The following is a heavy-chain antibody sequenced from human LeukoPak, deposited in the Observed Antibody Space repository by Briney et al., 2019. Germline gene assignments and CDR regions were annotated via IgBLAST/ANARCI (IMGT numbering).Heavy chain of an antibody. J-gene: IGHJ6*03. CDR2: IDPSGGTT. CDR3: ASPSSGWYHENYYYYMDV. V-gene: IGHV1-46*01. D-gene: IGHD6-19*01. Sequence: ASVKVSCKASGYTFTIYYMHWVRQAPGQGLEWMGIIDPSGGTTSYAQKFQGRVTMTRDMSTTTLYMELSSLRSDDTAVYYCASPSSGWYHENYYYYMDVWGKGTTVTVSS. CDR1: GYTFTIYY.